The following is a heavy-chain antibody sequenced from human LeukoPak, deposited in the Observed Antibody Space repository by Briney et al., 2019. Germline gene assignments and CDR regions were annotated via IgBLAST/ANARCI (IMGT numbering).Heavy chain of an antibody. D-gene: IGHD1-26*01. V-gene: IGHV3-23*01. J-gene: IGHJ3*02. CDR3: AKRLVVGATPDAFDI. CDR2: ISSSGGST. Sequence: PGGSLRLSCAAAGFTFNNYAMSWVRQAPGKGLEWVSAISSSGGSTHYADSVKGRFTISRDNSKNTLYLQMSSLRAEDTAMYYCAKRLVVGATPDAFDIWGQGTMVTISS. CDR1: GFTFNNYA.